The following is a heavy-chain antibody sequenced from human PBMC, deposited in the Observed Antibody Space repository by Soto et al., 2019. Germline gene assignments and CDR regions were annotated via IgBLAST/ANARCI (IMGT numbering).Heavy chain of an antibody. CDR2: ISYDGSNK. CDR3: AKTYYGSGSYPPGY. Sequence: HPGGSLRLSCAASGFTFSSYGMHWARQAPGKGLEWVAVISYDGSNKYYADSVKGRFTISRDNSKNTLYLQMNSLRAEDTAVYYCAKTYYGSGSYPPGYWGQGTLVTVSS. D-gene: IGHD3-10*01. CDR1: GFTFSSYG. V-gene: IGHV3-30*18. J-gene: IGHJ4*02.